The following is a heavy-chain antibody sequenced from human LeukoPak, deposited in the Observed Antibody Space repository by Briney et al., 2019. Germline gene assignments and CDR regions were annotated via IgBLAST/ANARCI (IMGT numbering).Heavy chain of an antibody. CDR2: MNPNSGNT. CDR3: ARELELLFRRGYWGLDP. Sequence: ASVKVSCKASGYTFTSYDINWVRQATGQGLEWMGWMNPNSGNTGYAQKFQGRVTMTRNTSISTAYMELSSLRSEDTAVYYCARELELLFRRGYWGLDPWGQGTLVTVSS. V-gene: IGHV1-8*01. J-gene: IGHJ5*02. CDR1: GYTFTSYD. D-gene: IGHD2-15*01.